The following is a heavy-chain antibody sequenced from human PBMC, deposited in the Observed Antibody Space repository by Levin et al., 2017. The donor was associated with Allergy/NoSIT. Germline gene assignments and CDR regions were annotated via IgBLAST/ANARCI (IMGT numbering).Heavy chain of an antibody. J-gene: IGHJ4*02. CDR2: IIPIFGTA. CDR3: ARDGPYYDSSGYYYF. D-gene: IGHD3-22*01. CDR1: GGTFSSYA. Sequence: GASVKVSCKASGGTFSSYAISWVRQAPGQGLEWMGGIIPIFGTANYAQKFQGRVTITADESTSTAYMELSSLRSEDTAVYYCARDGPYYDSSGYYYFWGQGTLVTVSS. V-gene: IGHV1-69*13.